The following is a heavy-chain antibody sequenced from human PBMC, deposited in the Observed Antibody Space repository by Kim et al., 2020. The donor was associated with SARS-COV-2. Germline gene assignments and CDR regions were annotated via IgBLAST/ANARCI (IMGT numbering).Heavy chain of an antibody. D-gene: IGHD2-8*02. V-gene: IGHV3-33*06. Sequence: KYYADSVKGRFTISRDNSKNTLYLQMNSLRAEDTAVYYCAKDGGVDAFDIWGQGTMVTVSS. CDR2: K. J-gene: IGHJ3*02. CDR3: AKDGGVDAFDI.